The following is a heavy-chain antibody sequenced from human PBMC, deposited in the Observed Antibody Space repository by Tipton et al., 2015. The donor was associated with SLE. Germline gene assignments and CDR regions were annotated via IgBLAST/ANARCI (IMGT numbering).Heavy chain of an antibody. Sequence: TLSLTCTVSGDSISTHYWSWIRQPPGKGLEWIGYISYTGNTNFNPSLKSRVTMSVATSKNQFSLRLTSVTAADTAMYYCARDSAVNFWYFDLWGRGTLVTVSS. CDR1: GDSISTHY. J-gene: IGHJ2*01. CDR3: ARDSAVNFWYFDL. CDR2: ISYTGNT. V-gene: IGHV4-59*11.